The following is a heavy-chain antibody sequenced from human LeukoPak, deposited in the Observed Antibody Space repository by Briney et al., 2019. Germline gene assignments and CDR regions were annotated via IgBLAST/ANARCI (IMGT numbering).Heavy chain of an antibody. Sequence: ASVKVSCKASGYTFTSYYMHWVRQAPGQGLEWMGIINPSGGSTSYAQKFQGRVTMTRDMSTSTVYMELSSLRSEDTAVYYCARDNSYYGSGSYEGGYWGQGTLVTVSS. D-gene: IGHD3-10*01. J-gene: IGHJ4*02. CDR3: ARDNSYYGSGSYEGGY. CDR2: INPSGGST. CDR1: GYTFTSYY. V-gene: IGHV1-46*01.